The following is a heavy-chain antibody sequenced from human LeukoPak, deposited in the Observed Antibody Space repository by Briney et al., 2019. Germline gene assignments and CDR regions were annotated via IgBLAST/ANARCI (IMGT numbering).Heavy chain of an antibody. V-gene: IGHV4-34*01. D-gene: IGHD6-19*01. J-gene: IGHJ6*02. Sequence: SETLCLTCAVYGGSFSGCYWSWIRQPPGKGLEWIGEINHSGSTNYNPSLKSRVTISVDTSKNQFSLKLSSVTAADTAVYYCARDSSGWGPYYYYYYGMDVWGQGTTVTVSS. CDR3: ARDSSGWGPYYYYYYGMDV. CDR2: INHSGST. CDR1: GGSFSGCY.